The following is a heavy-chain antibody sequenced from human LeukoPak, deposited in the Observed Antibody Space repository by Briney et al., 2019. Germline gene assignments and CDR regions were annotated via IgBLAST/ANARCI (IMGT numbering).Heavy chain of an antibody. CDR1: GGSISSSSYY. CDR3: ARDFRYGSILWGSVQSPYFQH. CDR2: IYYSGST. V-gene: IGHV4-39*07. J-gene: IGHJ1*01. Sequence: SETLSLTCTVSGGSISSSSYYWGWIRQPPGKGLEWIGSIYYSGSTYYNPSLKSRVTISVDTSKNQFSLKLSSVTAADTAVYYCARDFRYGSILWGSVQSPYFQHWGQGTLVTVSS. D-gene: IGHD2-21*01.